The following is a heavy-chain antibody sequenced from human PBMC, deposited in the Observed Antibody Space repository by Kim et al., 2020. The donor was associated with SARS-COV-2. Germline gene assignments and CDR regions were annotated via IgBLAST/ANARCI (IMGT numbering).Heavy chain of an antibody. V-gene: IGHV3-23*01. CDR2: ITGSGDRT. CDR1: GFTFNNYA. CDR3: AKDKDTSEYYYDY. J-gene: IGHJ4*02. Sequence: GGSLRLSCAASGFTFNNYAMNWVRQAPGKGLEWVSTITGSGDRTYYADSVKGRFTISRDNSKNTLYLQMNSLRAEDTAVYYCAKDKDTSEYYYDYWGQGTLVTVS. D-gene: IGHD3-22*01.